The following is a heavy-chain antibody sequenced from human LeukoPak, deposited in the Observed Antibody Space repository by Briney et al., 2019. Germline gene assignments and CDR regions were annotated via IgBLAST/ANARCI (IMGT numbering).Heavy chain of an antibody. J-gene: IGHJ4*02. D-gene: IGHD1-26*01. CDR2: ISSSSSYI. CDR3: ASEGSGSPNY. V-gene: IGHV3-21*01. CDR1: XXTXXSYS. Sequence: XXTXXSYSMNWVRQAPGKGLEWVSSISSSSSYIYYADSVKGRFTISRDNAKNSLYLQMNSLRAEDTAVYYCASEGSGSPNYWGQGTLVTVSS.